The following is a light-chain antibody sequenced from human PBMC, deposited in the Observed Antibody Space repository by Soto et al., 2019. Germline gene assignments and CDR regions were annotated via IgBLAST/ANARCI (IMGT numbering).Light chain of an antibody. V-gene: IGLV1-44*01. CDR3: ASWADSLDEYV. Sequence: QSALTQPPSASGTPGQRVTISCSGSTSNIGSNTVHWYQQLPGTAPTLLIYRNDQRPSGVPARFSGSKSGTSASLAISGLPSDDNADYYCASWADSLDEYVFGTGTKLTV. CDR2: RND. J-gene: IGLJ1*01. CDR1: TSNIGSNT.